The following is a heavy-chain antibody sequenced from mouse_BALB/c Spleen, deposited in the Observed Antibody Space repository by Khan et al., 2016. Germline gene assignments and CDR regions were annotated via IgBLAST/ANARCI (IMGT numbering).Heavy chain of an antibody. D-gene: IGHD2-2*01. Sequence: EVQLQESGPGLVKPSQSLSLTCTVTGYSITSDYAWNWIRQFPGNKLEWMGYISYSGSTNYNPSLKSRVSITRDTSKNQVFLQLNSVTTEATATYYCARSFGYRGFAYWGQGTLVTVSA. CDR1: GYSITSDYA. CDR3: ARSFGYRGFAY. CDR2: ISYSGST. J-gene: IGHJ3*01. V-gene: IGHV3-2*02.